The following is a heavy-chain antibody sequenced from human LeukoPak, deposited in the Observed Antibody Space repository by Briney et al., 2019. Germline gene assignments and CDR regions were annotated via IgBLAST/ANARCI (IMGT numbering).Heavy chain of an antibody. J-gene: IGHJ4*02. Sequence: GGSLRLSCVASGFTFSSYSMNWVRQAPGKGLEWLSYISISSSTIYYADSVKGRFTISRDNAKNSLYLQMNSLRDEDTAVYYCARGETAVTSYLHYWGQGTLVTVSS. CDR1: GFTFSSYS. D-gene: IGHD4-17*01. CDR3: ARGETAVTSYLHY. V-gene: IGHV3-48*02. CDR2: ISISSSTI.